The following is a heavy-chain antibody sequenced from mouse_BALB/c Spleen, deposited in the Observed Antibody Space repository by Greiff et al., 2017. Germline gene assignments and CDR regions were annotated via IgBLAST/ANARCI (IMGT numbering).Heavy chain of an antibody. V-gene: IGHV5-17*02. J-gene: IGHJ3*01. D-gene: IGHD2-14*01. CDR2: ISSGSSTI. CDR1: GFTFSSFG. Sequence: EVHLVESGGGLVQPGGSRKLSCAASGFTFSSFGMHWVRQAPEKGLEWVAYISSGSSTIYYADTVKGRFTISRDNPKNTQFLQMTSLRSEDTAMYYCARTYYRYDGWFAYWGQGTLVTVSA. CDR3: ARTYYRYDGWFAY.